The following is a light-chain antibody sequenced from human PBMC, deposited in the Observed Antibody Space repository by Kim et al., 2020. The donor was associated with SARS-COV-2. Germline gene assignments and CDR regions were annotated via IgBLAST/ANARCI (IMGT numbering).Light chain of an antibody. CDR2: QDI. CDR3: QAWDSGTVVV. V-gene: IGLV3-1*01. CDR1: ELGDKY. Sequence: SHGQTVRITCSCDELGDKYVFWFQQKAGQSPVLVIYQDIKRPSGIPERFSASNSGNTATLTISGTQATDEADYYCQAWDSGTVVVFGGGTQLTVL. J-gene: IGLJ3*02.